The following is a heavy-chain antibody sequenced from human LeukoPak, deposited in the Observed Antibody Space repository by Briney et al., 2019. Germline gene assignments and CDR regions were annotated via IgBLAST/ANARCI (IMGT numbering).Heavy chain of an antibody. CDR1: GFTFSSYG. Sequence: GGTLRLSCAASGFTFSSYGMSWVRQAPGKGLEWVSAISGSGGSTYYADSVKGRFTISSDNSKNTLYLQMNSLRAEDTAVYYCAKGSGRYFDWLSEPFDYWGQGTLVTVSS. V-gene: IGHV3-23*01. CDR2: ISGSGGST. J-gene: IGHJ4*02. D-gene: IGHD3-9*01. CDR3: AKGSGRYFDWLSEPFDY.